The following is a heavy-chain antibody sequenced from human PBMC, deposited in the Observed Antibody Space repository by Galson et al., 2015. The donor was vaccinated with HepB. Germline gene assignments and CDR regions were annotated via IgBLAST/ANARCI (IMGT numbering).Heavy chain of an antibody. Sequence: SVKVSCKASGYTFTSYYMHWVRQAPGQGLEWMGIINPSGGSTSYAQKFQGRVTMTRDTSTSTVYMELSSLRSEDTAVYYCARDQRRDGYNRNAFDIWGQGTMVTVSS. D-gene: IGHD5-24*01. CDR2: INPSGGST. V-gene: IGHV1-46*03. CDR3: ARDQRRDGYNRNAFDI. CDR1: GYTFTSYY. J-gene: IGHJ3*02.